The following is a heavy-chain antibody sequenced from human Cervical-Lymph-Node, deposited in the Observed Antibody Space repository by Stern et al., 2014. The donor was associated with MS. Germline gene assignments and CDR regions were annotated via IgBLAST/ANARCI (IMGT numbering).Heavy chain of an antibody. V-gene: IGHV1-69*17. CDR1: GG. CDR3: AGGGVDNWFYP. D-gene: IGHD3-16*01. Sequence: QVQLVQSGAEVKKPGSSVKVSCKSSGGISWVRQAPGQGLEWMGGVIPFVGVSNFAQKLEGSVTITADTSTNTTSLHLKRLTTVDPAFYYGAGGGVDNWFYPWGQGTPVTVSS. CDR2: VIPFVGVS. J-gene: IGHJ5*02.